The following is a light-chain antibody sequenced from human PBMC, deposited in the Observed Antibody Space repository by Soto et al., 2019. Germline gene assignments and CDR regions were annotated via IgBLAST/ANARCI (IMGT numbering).Light chain of an antibody. CDR2: DAS. V-gene: IGKV3-11*01. Sequence: EIVLTQSPGTLSLSPGARATLSCRASQSVSSSYLAWYQQKPGQAPRLLIYDASNRATGIPARFSGSGSGTDGTLNIRSLEAEDCAVYDGQQRANWPLTFGGGTKGDIK. J-gene: IGKJ4*01. CDR1: QSVSSSY. CDR3: QQRANWPLT.